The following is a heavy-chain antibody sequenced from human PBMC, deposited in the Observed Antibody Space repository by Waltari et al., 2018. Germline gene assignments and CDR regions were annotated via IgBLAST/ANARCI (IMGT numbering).Heavy chain of an antibody. Sequence: QSQLQASVTRLLTPSGTLSLICTVSCGSINCFYWSWVRQPPGKGLDWIGYIYYTRSTNFLPPRKGPVTMSVDTSKNQFLLKLSSVHAAETAFYEWARGGGGDWEWFDPRGQGTLVTVSS. J-gene: IGHJ5*02. D-gene: IGHD2-21*02. CDR3: ARGGGGDWEWFDP. CDR1: CGSINCFY. CDR2: IYYTRST. V-gene: IGHV4-59*01.